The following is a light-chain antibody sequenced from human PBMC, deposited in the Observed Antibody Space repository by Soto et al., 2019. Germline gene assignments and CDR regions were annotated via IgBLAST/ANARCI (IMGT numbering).Light chain of an antibody. CDR2: DAS. J-gene: IGKJ3*01. Sequence: EVVLTQSPATLSLSPGGRATLSCGASQSVSSTYIAWYQQRPGLAPRLLIYDASFRASGVPDRFSGSGSGTDFTLTISRLEPEDFAVYYCHQYNSWPRGTFGPGTKVEIK. CDR3: HQYNSWPRGT. V-gene: IGKV3D-20*01. CDR1: QSVSSTY.